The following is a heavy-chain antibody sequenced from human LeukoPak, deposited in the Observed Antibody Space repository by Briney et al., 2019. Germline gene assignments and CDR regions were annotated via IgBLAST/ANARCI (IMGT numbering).Heavy chain of an antibody. CDR3: ARIPYYYYMDV. Sequence: GGSLRLSCAASGFTFSSYWMSWVRQALGKGLEWVANIKQDGSEKYYVDSVKGRFTISRDNAKNSLYLQMNSLRAEDTAVYYCARIPYYYYMDVWDKGTTVTVSS. V-gene: IGHV3-7*01. CDR1: GFTFSSYW. J-gene: IGHJ6*03. CDR2: IKQDGSEK.